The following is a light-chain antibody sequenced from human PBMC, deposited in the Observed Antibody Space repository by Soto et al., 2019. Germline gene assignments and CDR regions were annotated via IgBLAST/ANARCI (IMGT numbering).Light chain of an antibody. CDR2: ETF. CDR1: QSLSTTD. Sequence: EIVLTQSPGTLSLSPGKRATLSCRASQSLSTTDLVWYQQKSGQPPRLFIHETFTTATGTPARFSGSGSGTDFTLTISRLEPEDSAVYYCQQYGSSPYTFGRGTRLEIQ. J-gene: IGKJ5*01. V-gene: IGKV3-20*01. CDR3: QQYGSSPYT.